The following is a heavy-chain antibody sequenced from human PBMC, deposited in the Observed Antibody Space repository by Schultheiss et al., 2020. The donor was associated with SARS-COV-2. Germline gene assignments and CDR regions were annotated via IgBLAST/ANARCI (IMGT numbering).Heavy chain of an antibody. CDR3: ARDSYDFWSGYYTAAFDI. Sequence: ASVKVSCKASGYTFTSYDINWVRQATGQGLEWMGWMNPNSGNTGYAQKFQGRVTITADESTSTAYMELSSLRSEDTAVYYCARDSYDFWSGYYTAAFDIWGQGTMVTVSS. CDR1: GYTFTSYD. D-gene: IGHD3-3*01. V-gene: IGHV1-8*01. J-gene: IGHJ3*02. CDR2: MNPNSGNT.